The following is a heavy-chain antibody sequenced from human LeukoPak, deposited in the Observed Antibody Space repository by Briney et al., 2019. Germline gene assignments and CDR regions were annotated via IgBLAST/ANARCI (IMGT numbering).Heavy chain of an antibody. Sequence: PSETLSLTCTVSGGSISSGDYYWSWIRQPPGKGLEWIGYIYYSGSTYYNPSLKSRVTISVDTSKNQFSLKLSSVTAADTAVYYCARAIGAAARGWFDPWGQGTLVTVSS. V-gene: IGHV4-30-4*01. CDR1: GGSISSGDYY. J-gene: IGHJ5*02. D-gene: IGHD6-13*01. CDR3: ARAIGAAARGWFDP. CDR2: IYYSGST.